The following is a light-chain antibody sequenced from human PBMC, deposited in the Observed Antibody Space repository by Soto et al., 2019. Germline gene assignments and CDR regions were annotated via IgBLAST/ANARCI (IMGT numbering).Light chain of an antibody. CDR1: QCISSY. V-gene: IGKV1D-8*03. Sequence: VIWMTQSPSVLSAYTGDRVTISCRMSQCISSYLAWYQRKPGKAPELLIYAASNLETGVPSRFSGSGSGTDFTLTISSLQPEDFATYYCQQSYSTPPWTFGQGTNVDI. CDR2: AAS. CDR3: QQSYSTPPWT. J-gene: IGKJ1*01.